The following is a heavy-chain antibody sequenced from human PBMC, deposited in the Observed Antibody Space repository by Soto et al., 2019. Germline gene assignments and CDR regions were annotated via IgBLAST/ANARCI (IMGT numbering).Heavy chain of an antibody. CDR3: ARDPPTYGDYPYYYYGMDV. CDR2: ISSSSSYI. V-gene: IGHV3-21*01. Sequence: GGSLRLSCAASGFTFSSYSMNWVRQAPGKGLEWVSSISSSSSYIYYADSVKGRFTISRDNAKNSLYLQMNSLRAEDTAVYYCARDPPTYGDYPYYYYGMDVWGQGTTVTVSS. CDR1: GFTFSSYS. D-gene: IGHD4-17*01. J-gene: IGHJ6*02.